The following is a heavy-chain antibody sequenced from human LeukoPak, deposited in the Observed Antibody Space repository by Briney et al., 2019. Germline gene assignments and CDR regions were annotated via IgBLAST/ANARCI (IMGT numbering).Heavy chain of an antibody. V-gene: IGHV5-10-1*01. CDR1: GYSFTSYW. CDR2: IDPSDSYT. D-gene: IGHD4-17*01. Sequence: GESLKISCKGSGYSFTSYWISWVRQMPGKGREWMGRIDPSDSYTNYSPSFQGHVTISADKSISTAYLQWSSLKASDTAMYYCARHHSPTTVTTGYAFDIWGQGTMVTVSS. J-gene: IGHJ3*02. CDR3: ARHHSPTTVTTGYAFDI.